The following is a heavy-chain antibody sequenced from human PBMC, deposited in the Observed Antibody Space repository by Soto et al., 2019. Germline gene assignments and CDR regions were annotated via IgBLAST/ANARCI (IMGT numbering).Heavy chain of an antibody. Sequence: QVQLVQSGAEVKKPGSSVKVSCKASGGTFSRYTISWVRQAPGQGLEWLGRIITILGIANYAQKFQGRVTITADKSTSTAYMELSSLRSEDTAVYYCARSPVTPAYWFDPWGQGTLVTVSS. J-gene: IGHJ5*02. CDR1: GGTFSRYT. V-gene: IGHV1-69*02. CDR3: ARSPVTPAYWFDP. D-gene: IGHD4-17*01. CDR2: IITILGIA.